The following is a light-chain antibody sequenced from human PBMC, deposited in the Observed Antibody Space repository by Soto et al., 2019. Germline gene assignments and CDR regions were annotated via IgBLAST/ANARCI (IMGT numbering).Light chain of an antibody. V-gene: IGKV3-11*01. CDR1: QSAGVF. CDR2: DAS. Sequence: EIVLTQSPSTLSLSPVESSTLSCMSSQSAGVFVDWFQQRPGQAPRLLIYDASNRATGIPDRFSGSGSGTEFTLTISSLQSEDYAVYYCQQYNNWPWTFGQGTKVDIK. CDR3: QQYNNWPWT. J-gene: IGKJ1*01.